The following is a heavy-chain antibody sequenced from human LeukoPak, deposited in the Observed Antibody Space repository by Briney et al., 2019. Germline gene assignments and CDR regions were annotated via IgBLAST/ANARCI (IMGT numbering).Heavy chain of an antibody. V-gene: IGHV4-59*01. CDR1: GDSISSYF. CDR2: FHDSGSA. CDR3: ARDSHSVDTATPRGFDP. J-gene: IGHJ5*02. D-gene: IGHD2-15*01. Sequence: PSETLSLTCTVSGDSISSYFWSWIRQPPGKGLGWIGYFHDSGSANYNPSLKSRITMSVDTSKNQFSLKLRSVTAADTAVYYCARDSHSVDTATPRGFDPWGQGTLVTVSS.